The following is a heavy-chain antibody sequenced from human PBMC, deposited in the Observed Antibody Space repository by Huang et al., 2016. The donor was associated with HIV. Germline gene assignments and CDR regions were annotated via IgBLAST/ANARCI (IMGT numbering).Heavy chain of an antibody. CDR1: GYSFSTYW. J-gene: IGHJ3*01. CDR2: IYPFECTS. V-gene: IGHV5-51*03. CDR3: AKGRRAFDV. Sequence: EVQLVQSGAEVKKPGESLKISCTGSGYSFSTYWIAWVRQMSGKGLEWMGNIYPFECTSTYRPAFEGHVSSSVDKSLNTVYLHWSSLKASDTAIYYCAKGRRAFDVWGQGTWVTVSS.